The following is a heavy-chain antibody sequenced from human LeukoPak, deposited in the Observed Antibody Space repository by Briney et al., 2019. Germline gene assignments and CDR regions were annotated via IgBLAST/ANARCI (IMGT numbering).Heavy chain of an antibody. Sequence: ASVKVSCKASGGTFSSYAISWVRQAPGQGLEWMGGIIPIFGTANYAQKFQGRVTITTDESTSTAYMELSSLRSEDTAVYYCATPLVCSSTSCYRSYDAFDIWGQGTMVTVSS. CDR1: GGTFSSYA. V-gene: IGHV1-69*05. J-gene: IGHJ3*02. CDR2: IIPIFGTA. D-gene: IGHD2-2*02. CDR3: ATPLVCSSTSCYRSYDAFDI.